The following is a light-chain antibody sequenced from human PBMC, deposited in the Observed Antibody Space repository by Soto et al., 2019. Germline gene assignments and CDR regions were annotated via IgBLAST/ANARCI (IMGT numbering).Light chain of an antibody. Sequence: DIVITQSLLSLSVAPGELSSIAWWSSKSFLHKDGFNYLDWYLQKPGQSPQLLIFLGSNRASGVPDRFSGSGSGTEFTLKITRVEAEDVGVYYCMKGLQTPQKFGQGTKVDIK. J-gene: IGKJ1*01. CDR2: LGS. CDR3: MKGLQTPQK. CDR1: KSFLHKDGFNY. V-gene: IGKV2-28*01.